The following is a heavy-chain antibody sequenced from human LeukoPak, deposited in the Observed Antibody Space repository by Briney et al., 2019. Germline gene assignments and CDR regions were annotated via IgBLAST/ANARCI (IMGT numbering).Heavy chain of an antibody. Sequence: GGSLRLSCAASGFTFSSYAMHWVRQAPGKGLEWVSYISSSGSTIYYADSVKGRFTISRDNAKNSLYLQMNSLRAEDTAVYYCARVGLTTMVRGVIYYFDYWGQGTLVTVSS. CDR2: ISSSGSTI. D-gene: IGHD3-10*01. J-gene: IGHJ4*02. CDR1: GFTFSSYA. V-gene: IGHV3-48*04. CDR3: ARVGLTTMVRGVIYYFDY.